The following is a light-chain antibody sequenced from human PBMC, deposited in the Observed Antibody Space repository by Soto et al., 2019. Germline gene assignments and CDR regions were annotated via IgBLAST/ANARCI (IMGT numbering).Light chain of an antibody. CDR1: QGIRDD. CDR2: AAS. Sequence: ASQGIRDDLGWYQQKPGEAPKRLIYAASSLQSGVPSRFSGSGSGTEFTPTISSLQPDDFATYYCQQYNSYWTFGQGTKVDIK. V-gene: IGKV1-17*01. J-gene: IGKJ1*01. CDR3: QQYNSYWT.